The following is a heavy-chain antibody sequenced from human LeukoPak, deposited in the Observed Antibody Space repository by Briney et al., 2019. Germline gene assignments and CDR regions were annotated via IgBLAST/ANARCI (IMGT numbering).Heavy chain of an antibody. CDR1: GFTFSSYA. CDR2: ISGSGSST. D-gene: IGHD2-2*01. J-gene: IGHJ4*02. CDR3: AKDAPVNIVVVPAANS. Sequence: PGGSLRLSCAASGFTFSSYAMSWVRHAPGKGLEWVSAISGSGSSTYYADSVKGRFTISRDNSKNTLYLQMNSLRAEDPAVYYCAKDAPVNIVVVPAANSWGQGTLVTVSS. V-gene: IGHV3-23*01.